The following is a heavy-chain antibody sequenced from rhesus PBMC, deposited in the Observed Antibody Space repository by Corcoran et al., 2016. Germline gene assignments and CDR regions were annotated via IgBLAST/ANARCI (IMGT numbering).Heavy chain of an antibody. CDR3: ARGIRDYYGLDS. V-gene: IGHV3-132*02. D-gene: IGHD2-2*01. Sequence: VEQLVESGGALVQPGASLRLSCAASEFTFSSYDMHWVRQVPGKGLELVSAIIIGGGTYYPDSVKGRFTISRDNAKNSLYLQMNSLRAGDTAVYYCARGIRDYYGLDSWGQGVVVTVSS. CDR1: EFTFSSYD. CDR2: IIIGGGT. J-gene: IGHJ6*01.